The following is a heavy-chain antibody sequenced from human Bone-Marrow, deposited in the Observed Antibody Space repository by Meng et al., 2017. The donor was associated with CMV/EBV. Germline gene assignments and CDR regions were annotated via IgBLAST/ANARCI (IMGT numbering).Heavy chain of an antibody. CDR1: GFPFISSS. V-gene: IGHV3-21*01. Sequence: CAASGFPFISSSMTWVRQAPGKGLEWVSSISSSSSYIYYADSVKGRFTISRDNAKNSLYLQMNSLRAEDTAVYYCARSTAMVYNWFDPWGQGTLVTVSS. D-gene: IGHD5-18*01. CDR2: ISSSSSYI. J-gene: IGHJ5*02. CDR3: ARSTAMVYNWFDP.